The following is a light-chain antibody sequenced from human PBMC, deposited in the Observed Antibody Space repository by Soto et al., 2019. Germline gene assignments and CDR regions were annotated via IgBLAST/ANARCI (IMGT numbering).Light chain of an antibody. V-gene: IGKV3-11*01. J-gene: IGKJ5*01. Sequence: EIVMTQSPATLSVSPGETASLSCRASQSAGNFLAWYQQKPGQAPRLLIYDASSRATGIPARFSGSGSGTDFTLTISSLEPEDFAVYYCQQRSNWPITFGQGTRLEIK. CDR2: DAS. CDR1: QSAGNF. CDR3: QQRSNWPIT.